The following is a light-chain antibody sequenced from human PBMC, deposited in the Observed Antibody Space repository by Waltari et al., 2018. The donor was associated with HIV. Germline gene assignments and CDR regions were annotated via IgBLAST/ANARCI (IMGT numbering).Light chain of an antibody. V-gene: IGLV2-14*03. CDR1: SSDVGAYEY. CDR3: ASFTSGRLNV. J-gene: IGLJ1*01. Sequence: QSALTPPASVSGSPGQSITISCTGTSSDVGAYEYVSWYQQHPGKVPKLLIYDVYNRPSRISNRFSGSKSGNTASLTISGLQAEDEAAYYCASFTSGRLNVFGTGTKVTVL. CDR2: DVY.